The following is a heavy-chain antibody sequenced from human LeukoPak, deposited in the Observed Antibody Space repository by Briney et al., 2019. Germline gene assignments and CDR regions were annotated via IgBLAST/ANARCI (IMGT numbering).Heavy chain of an antibody. CDR3: ARLYQQSKWKYYYYYMDV. CDR1: GGSISSYY. Sequence: SETLSLTCTVSGGSISSYYWSWIRQPPGRGREGVGYVFDSGSTNYNPSLKSRVTISVDTSTKQFSLRLSSVTAADAAVYYCARLYQQSKWKYYYYYMDVWGKGTAVTVSS. D-gene: IGHD1-1*01. V-gene: IGHV4-59*01. J-gene: IGHJ6*03. CDR2: VFDSGST.